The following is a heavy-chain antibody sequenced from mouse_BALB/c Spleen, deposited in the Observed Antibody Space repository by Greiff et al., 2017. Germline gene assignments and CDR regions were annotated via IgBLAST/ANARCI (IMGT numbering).Heavy chain of an antibody. D-gene: IGHD2-1*01. J-gene: IGHJ3*01. Sequence: EVQGVESGGGLVKPGGSLKLSCAASGFAFSSYDMSWVRQTPEKRLEWVAYISSGGGSTYYPDTVKGRFTISRDNAKNTLYLQMSRLKSEDTAMYYCARSGCGNYGGLAYWGQGTLVTVSA. CDR1: GFAFSSYD. V-gene: IGHV5-12-1*01. CDR2: ISSGGGST. CDR3: ARSGCGNYGGLAY.